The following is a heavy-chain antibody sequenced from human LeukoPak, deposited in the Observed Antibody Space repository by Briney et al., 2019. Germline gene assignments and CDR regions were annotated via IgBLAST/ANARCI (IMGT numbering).Heavy chain of an antibody. CDR2: IRYDGSNK. J-gene: IGHJ4*02. Sequence: PGGSLRLSCAASAFTFRSYGMHWVRQAPGKGLEWVAFIRYDGSNKYYADSVKGRFTISRDNSKNTLYLQMNSLRAEDTAVYYCAKDRYSGYDFEYWGQGTLVTVSS. CDR1: AFTFRSYG. V-gene: IGHV3-30*02. D-gene: IGHD5-12*01. CDR3: AKDRYSGYDFEY.